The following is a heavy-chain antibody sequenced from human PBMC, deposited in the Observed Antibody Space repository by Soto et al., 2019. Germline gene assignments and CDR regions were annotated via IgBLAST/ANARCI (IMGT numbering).Heavy chain of an antibody. CDR3: ARYCSGGSCLPYYYYGMDV. Sequence: ASVKVSCKASGYTFTSYAMHWVRQAPGQRLEWMGWINAGNGNTKYSQKFQGRVTITRDTSASTAYMELSSLRSEDTAVYYCARYCSGGSCLPYYYYGMDVWGQGTTVTVSS. CDR1: GYTFTSYA. CDR2: INAGNGNT. D-gene: IGHD2-15*01. V-gene: IGHV1-3*01. J-gene: IGHJ6*02.